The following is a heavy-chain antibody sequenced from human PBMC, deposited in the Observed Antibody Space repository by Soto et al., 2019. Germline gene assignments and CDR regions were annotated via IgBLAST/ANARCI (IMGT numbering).Heavy chain of an antibody. CDR2: IYWDDDK. J-gene: IGHJ4*02. Sequence: QITLKESGPTLVKPTQTLTLTCTFSGFSLSTIAVGVGWIRQPPGKALECLALIYWDDDKRYSPSLKGRLTIXQXXSKNQVVLTMTNMDPVDTATYYCAHLHYHDSSMGYWGQGTLVTVSS. D-gene: IGHD3-22*01. CDR1: GFSLSTIAVG. CDR3: AHLHYHDSSMGY. V-gene: IGHV2-5*02.